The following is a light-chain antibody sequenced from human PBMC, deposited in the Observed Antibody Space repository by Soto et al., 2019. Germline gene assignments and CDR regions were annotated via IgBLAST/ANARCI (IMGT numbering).Light chain of an antibody. CDR3: QQRSNWIT. J-gene: IGKJ5*01. V-gene: IGKV3-11*01. Sequence: EVVLTQSPGTLSLTPGERATLSCRASHSVSRYLAWYQQKPGQAPRLLIYDASNRATGIPARFSGSGSGTDFTLTISSLEPEDFAVYYCQQRSNWITFGHGTRLEI. CDR1: HSVSRY. CDR2: DAS.